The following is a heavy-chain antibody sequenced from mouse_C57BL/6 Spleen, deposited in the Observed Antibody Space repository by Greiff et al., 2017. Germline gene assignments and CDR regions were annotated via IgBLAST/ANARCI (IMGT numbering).Heavy chain of an antibody. CDR1: GFTFSSYG. CDR2: ISSGGSYT. Sequence: EVQVVESGGDLVKPGGSLKLSCAASGFTFSSYGMSWVRPTPDKRLEWVATISSGGSYTYYPDSVKGRFTISRDNAKNTLYLQMSSLKSEDTAMYYCARLSDTYAMDYWGQGTSVTVSS. CDR3: ARLSDTYAMDY. V-gene: IGHV5-6*01. J-gene: IGHJ4*01.